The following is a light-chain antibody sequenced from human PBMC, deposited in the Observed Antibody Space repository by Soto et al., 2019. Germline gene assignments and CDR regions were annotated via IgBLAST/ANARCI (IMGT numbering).Light chain of an antibody. CDR1: SNDVGSYNY. J-gene: IGLJ1*01. CDR3: KSYTTSNTYV. V-gene: IGLV2-14*01. Sequence: QSVLTQPASVSGSPGQSIAISCTGTSNDVGSYNYVSWYQQHPGKAPKLMIYDVTNRPSGVSDRFSGSKSGNTASLTISGLQAEDEADYYCKSYTTSNTYVFGSGTKATVL. CDR2: DVT.